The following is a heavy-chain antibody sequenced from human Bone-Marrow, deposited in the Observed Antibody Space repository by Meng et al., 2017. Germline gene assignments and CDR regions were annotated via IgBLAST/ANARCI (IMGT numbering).Heavy chain of an antibody. CDR2: IYPGDSDT. J-gene: IGHJ6*02. V-gene: IGHV5-51*01. D-gene: IGHD5-18*01. CDR1: GYSFTSYW. Sequence: GESLKISCKGSGYSFTSYWIGWVRQMPGKGLEWMGIIYPGDSDTRYSPSFQGQVTISADKSISTAYLQWSSLKASDTAMYYCARQPAVRGCSYGSLLSYYYYYGMDVWGQGTTVTVSS. CDR3: ARQPAVRGCSYGSLLSYYYYYGMDV.